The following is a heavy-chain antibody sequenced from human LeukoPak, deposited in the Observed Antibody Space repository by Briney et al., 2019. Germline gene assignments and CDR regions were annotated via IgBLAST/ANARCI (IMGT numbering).Heavy chain of an antibody. CDR2: IYYSGST. V-gene: IGHV4-59*01. Sequence: PSETLSLTCTVSGDSISSYYWSWIRQPPGKGLEWIGYIYYSGSTNYNPSLKSRVTISVDTSKNQFSLKLSSVTAADTAVYYCARNPSYDILTGYADYYGMDVWGQGTTVTVSS. J-gene: IGHJ6*02. D-gene: IGHD3-9*01. CDR1: GDSISSYY. CDR3: ARNPSYDILTGYADYYGMDV.